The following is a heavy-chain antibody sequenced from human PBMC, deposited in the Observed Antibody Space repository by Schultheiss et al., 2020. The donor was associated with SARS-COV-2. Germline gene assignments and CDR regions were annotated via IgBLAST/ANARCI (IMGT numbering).Heavy chain of an antibody. D-gene: IGHD4-17*01. Sequence: ASVKVSCKASGYNFANYGISWVRQAPGQGLEWMGIINPSGGSTSYAQKFQGRVTISRDTSASTAYMELRSLRSDDTAVYYCARVVLQDYGDYGDYYGMDVWGQGTTVTVSS. CDR1: GYNFANYG. CDR3: ARVVLQDYGDYGDYYGMDV. J-gene: IGHJ6*02. V-gene: IGHV1-46*01. CDR2: INPSGGST.